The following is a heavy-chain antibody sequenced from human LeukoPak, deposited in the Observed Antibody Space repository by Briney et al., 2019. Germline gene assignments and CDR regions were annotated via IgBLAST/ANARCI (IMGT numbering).Heavy chain of an antibody. CDR2: ISWNSGSI. J-gene: IGHJ6*03. V-gene: IGHV3-9*01. CDR3: AKAGYYHYMDV. CDR1: GFTFDDYA. Sequence: GGSLRLSCAASGFTFDDYAMHWVREAPGTGLEWVSGISWNSGSIGYADSVKGRFTISRDNAKNSLYLQMNSLRAEDTALYYCAKAGYYHYMDVWGKGTTVTISS.